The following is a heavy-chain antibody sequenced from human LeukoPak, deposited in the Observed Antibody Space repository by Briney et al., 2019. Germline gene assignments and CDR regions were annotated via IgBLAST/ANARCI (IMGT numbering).Heavy chain of an antibody. CDR2: IWSDGTNK. Sequence: PGGSLRLSCAASGFTFTRYAMHWVRQAPGKGLEWLAGIWSDGTNKYYADSVKGRFTISRDNSKNTLYLQMSSLRAEDTAVYYCAKDKGREGDYWGQGNLVTVSP. CDR1: GFTFTRYA. V-gene: IGHV3-30*02. J-gene: IGHJ4*02. CDR3: AKDKGREGDY.